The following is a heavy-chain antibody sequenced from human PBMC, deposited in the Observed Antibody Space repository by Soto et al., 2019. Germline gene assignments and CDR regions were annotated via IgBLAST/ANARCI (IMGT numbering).Heavy chain of an antibody. Sequence: ASVKVSCKAPGYTFTGYYIHWVREAPGQGLEWMGWINPQTGGTSYAQKFQGRVTLSRDTSINTAYLELSGLRFDDAAVYFCARERYQVISDGMDVWGQGTTVTVSS. CDR3: ARERYQVISDGMDV. V-gene: IGHV1-2*02. J-gene: IGHJ6*02. CDR2: INPQTGGT. D-gene: IGHD2-2*01. CDR1: GYTFTGYY.